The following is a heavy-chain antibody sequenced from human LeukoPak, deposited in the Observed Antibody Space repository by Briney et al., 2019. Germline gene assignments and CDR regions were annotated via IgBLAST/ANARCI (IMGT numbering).Heavy chain of an antibody. CDR1: GYTFTSYD. D-gene: IGHD5-24*01. J-gene: IGHJ4*02. Sequence: ASVKVSCKASGYTFTSYDINWVRQATGQGLEWMGWMNPNSGNTGYAQKFQGRVTMTRNTSISTAYMELSSLRSEDTAMYYCAKYLPSEMAPGDYWGQGTLVTVSS. CDR3: AKYLPSEMAPGDY. CDR2: MNPNSGNT. V-gene: IGHV1-8*01.